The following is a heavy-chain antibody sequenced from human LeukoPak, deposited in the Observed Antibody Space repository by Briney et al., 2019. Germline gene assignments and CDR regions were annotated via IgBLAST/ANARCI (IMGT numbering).Heavy chain of an antibody. CDR1: GYTFTSYY. V-gene: IGHV1-46*01. J-gene: IGHJ4*02. CDR3: ARGPYYYDSSDKVDY. Sequence: ASVKVSCKASGYTFTSYYMHWVRQAPGQGLEWMGIINPSGGSTSYAQKFQGRVTMTRDMSTSIVYMELSSLRSEDTAVYYCARGPYYYDSSDKVDYWGQGTLVTVSS. CDR2: INPSGGST. D-gene: IGHD3-22*01.